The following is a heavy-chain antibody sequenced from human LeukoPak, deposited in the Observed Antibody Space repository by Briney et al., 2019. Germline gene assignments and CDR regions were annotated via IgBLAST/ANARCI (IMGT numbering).Heavy chain of an antibody. J-gene: IGHJ6*03. D-gene: IGHD6-19*01. V-gene: IGHV3-73*01. CDR3: TRQIGQWLSNTAYYYYYMDV. Sequence: GGSLGLSCAASGFTFSGSAMHWVRQASGKGLEWVGRIRSKVNSYATAYAASVKGRFTISRDDSKNTAYLQMNSLKTEDTAVYYCTRQIGQWLSNTAYYYYYMDVWGKGTTVTVSS. CDR1: GFTFSGSA. CDR2: IRSKVNSYAT.